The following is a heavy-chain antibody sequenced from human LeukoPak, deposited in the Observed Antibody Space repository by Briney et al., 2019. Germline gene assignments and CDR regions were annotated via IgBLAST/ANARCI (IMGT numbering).Heavy chain of an antibody. D-gene: IGHD1-26*01. V-gene: IGHV3-7*01. CDR1: GFTFDNYW. CDR3: ARERIVGATDFDY. Sequence: GSLRLSCVASGFTFDNYWMTWVRQAPGKGLEWVANIKPDGSEKHYVDSVEGRFTISRDNAKNSLFLQMNSLRVEDTAVYYCARERIVGATDFDYWGQGTLVTVSS. J-gene: IGHJ4*02. CDR2: IKPDGSEK.